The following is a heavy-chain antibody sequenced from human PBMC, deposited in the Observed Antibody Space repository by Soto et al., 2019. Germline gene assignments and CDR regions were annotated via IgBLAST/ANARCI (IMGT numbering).Heavy chain of an antibody. Sequence: SGPTLVNPTQTLTLTCTFSGFSLSTSGVGVGWIRQPPGKALEWLALIYWDDDKRYSPSLKSRLTITKDTSKNQVVLTMTNMDPVDTATYYCAHRELGYCSGGSCYQINAFDIWGQGTMVTVSS. V-gene: IGHV2-5*02. CDR1: GFSLSTSGVG. J-gene: IGHJ3*02. D-gene: IGHD2-15*01. CDR3: AHRELGYCSGGSCYQINAFDI. CDR2: IYWDDDK.